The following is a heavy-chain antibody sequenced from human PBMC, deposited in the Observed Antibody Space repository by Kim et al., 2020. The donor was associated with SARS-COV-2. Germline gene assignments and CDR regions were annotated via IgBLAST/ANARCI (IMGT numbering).Heavy chain of an antibody. CDR1: GGSINSYY. V-gene: IGHV4-59*08. CDR3: ARHRGEGGSGIYNWFDP. Sequence: SETLSLTCTVSGGSINSYYWSWIRQPPGKGLEWIGYIYYGGSTNYNPSLKSRVTISVGASKKQFSLKLMSVTAADTAVYYCARHRGEGGSGIYNWFDPWGQGTLVTVSS. D-gene: IGHD3-10*01. CDR2: IYYGGST. J-gene: IGHJ5*02.